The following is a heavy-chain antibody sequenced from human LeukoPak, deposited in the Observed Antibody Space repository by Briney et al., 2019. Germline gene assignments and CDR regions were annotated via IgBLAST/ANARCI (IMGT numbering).Heavy chain of an antibody. V-gene: IGHV1-2*02. Sequence: GASVKVSCKASGYTFTGYYMHWVRQAPGQGLEWMGWINPNSGGTNYAQKFQGRVTMTRDTSISTAYMELSRLRSDDTAVYYCTVGLRFLKWLLSAFDYWGQGTLVTVSS. J-gene: IGHJ4*02. CDR1: GYTFTGYY. CDR2: INPNSGGT. CDR3: TVGLRFLKWLLSAFDY. D-gene: IGHD3-3*01.